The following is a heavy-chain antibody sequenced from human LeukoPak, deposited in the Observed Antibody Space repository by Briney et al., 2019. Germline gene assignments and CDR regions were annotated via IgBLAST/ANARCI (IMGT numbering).Heavy chain of an antibody. D-gene: IGHD3-3*01. Sequence: ASVKVSCKASGYTFTSYGISWVRQAPGQGLEWMGWISAYNGNTNYAQKLQGRVTMTTDTSTSTAYMELRNLRSDDTAVYYCARGRYYDFWSGYYTGQNYFDYWGQGTLVTVSS. V-gene: IGHV1-18*01. CDR1: GYTFTSYG. CDR3: ARGRYYDFWSGYYTGQNYFDY. CDR2: ISAYNGNT. J-gene: IGHJ4*02.